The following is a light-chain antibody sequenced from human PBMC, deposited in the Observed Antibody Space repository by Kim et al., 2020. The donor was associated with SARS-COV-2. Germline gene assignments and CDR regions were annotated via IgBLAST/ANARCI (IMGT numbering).Light chain of an antibody. CDR3: NSRDSNDNVV. CDR2: GKN. V-gene: IGLV3-19*01. Sequence: SSELTQDPAVSVALGQTVSITCQGDSLRSYYATWYQQKPGQAPLLVIYGKNNRPSGIPDRFSGSSSGNTASLTITGTQAGDEADYYCNSRDSNDNVVFG. CDR1: SLRSYY. J-gene: IGLJ2*01.